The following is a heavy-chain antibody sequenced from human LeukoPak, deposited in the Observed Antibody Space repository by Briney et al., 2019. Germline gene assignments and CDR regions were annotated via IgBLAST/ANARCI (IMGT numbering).Heavy chain of an antibody. J-gene: IGHJ4*02. V-gene: IGHV4-39*07. D-gene: IGHD6-19*01. Sequence: SSETLSLTCSVSGDSITGYYWGWIRQPPGKGLEWIGNIYYTGNTYYNSSLKSRVTISLDTSKNQFSLKLSSVTAADTAVYYCARERDSSGFDYWGQGTLVTVSS. CDR1: GDSITGYY. CDR3: ARERDSSGFDY. CDR2: IYYTGNT.